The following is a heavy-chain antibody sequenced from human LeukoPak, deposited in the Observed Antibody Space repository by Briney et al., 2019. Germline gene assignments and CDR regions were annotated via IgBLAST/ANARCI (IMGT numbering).Heavy chain of an antibody. J-gene: IGHJ4*02. CDR2: IYYSGST. CDR3: ARRSPYYDFWSGYPRGYYFDY. Sequence: SETLSLTCTVSGGSISSGDYYWSWIRQPPGKGLEWIGYIYYSGSTYYNPSLKSRVTISVDTSKNQFSLKLSSVTAADTAVYYCARRSPYYDFWSGYPRGYYFDYWGQGTLDTVSS. V-gene: IGHV4-30-4*01. D-gene: IGHD3-3*01. CDR1: GGSISSGDYY.